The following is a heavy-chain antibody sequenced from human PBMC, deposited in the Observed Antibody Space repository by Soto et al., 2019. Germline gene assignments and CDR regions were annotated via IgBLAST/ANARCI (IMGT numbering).Heavy chain of an antibody. CDR1: GFTFSIYA. V-gene: IGHV3-23*01. Sequence: GGSLRLSCAASGFTFSIYAMSWVRHAPGKGLEWVSAISGSGGSTYYADSVKGRFTISRDNSKNTPYLQMNSLRAEDTAVYYWTKLLGAEYGVNCYSLELYYWGQGTLVTVSS. J-gene: IGHJ4*02. CDR2: ISGSGGST. D-gene: IGHD2-15*01. CDR3: TKLLGAEYGVNCYSLELYY.